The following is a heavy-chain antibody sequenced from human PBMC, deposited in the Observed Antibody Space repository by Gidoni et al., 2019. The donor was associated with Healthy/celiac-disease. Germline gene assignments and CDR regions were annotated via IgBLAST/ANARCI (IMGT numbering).Heavy chain of an antibody. CDR3: ARAGPDDFWSGYYPA. J-gene: IGHJ5*02. CDR2: INPNSGGT. Sequence: QVQLVQSGAEVKKPGASVKVSCKASGYTFTGYDMHWVRQAPGQGLEWMGWINPNSGGTNYAQKFQGRVTMTRDTSISTAYMELSRLRSDDTAVYYCARAGPDDFWSGYYPAWGQGTLVTVSS. CDR1: GYTFTGYD. V-gene: IGHV1-2*02. D-gene: IGHD3-3*01.